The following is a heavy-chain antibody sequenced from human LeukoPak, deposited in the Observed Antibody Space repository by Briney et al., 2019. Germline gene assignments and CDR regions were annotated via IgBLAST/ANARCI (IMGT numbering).Heavy chain of an antibody. CDR1: GYTFTSYD. J-gene: IGHJ4*02. CDR2: MNPNSANT. V-gene: IGHV1-8*01. Sequence: ASVKVSCKASGYTFTSYDINWVRQATGQGLEWMGWMNPNSANTGFAQKFQGRVTLTRNTSITTAYMELSSLRSEDTAVYYCARKAVSGSGWYPFDFWGQGSLVTVSS. D-gene: IGHD6-19*01. CDR3: ARKAVSGSGWYPFDF.